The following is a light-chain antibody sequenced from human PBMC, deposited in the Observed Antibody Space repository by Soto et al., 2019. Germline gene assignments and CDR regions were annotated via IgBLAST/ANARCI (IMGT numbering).Light chain of an antibody. CDR3: GAWDDSLHGVV. J-gene: IGLJ2*01. CDR1: SSNIGSNT. Sequence: QSVLTQPPSASGTPGQRVTISCSGSSSNIGSNTVNWYQQLPGTAPKLLIYNNNQRPSGVPDRFSGSKSGTSASLAISGLQSEDEADYYCGAWDDSLHGVVFGGGTKVTVL. CDR2: NNN. V-gene: IGLV1-44*01.